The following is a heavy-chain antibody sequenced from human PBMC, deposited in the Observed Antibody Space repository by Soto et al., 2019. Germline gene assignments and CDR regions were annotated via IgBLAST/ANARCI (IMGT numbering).Heavy chain of an antibody. D-gene: IGHD1-26*01. J-gene: IGHJ2*01. CDR2: IYYSGST. CDR3: ARVPQGHSRDRYPPPWYFDL. V-gene: IGHV4-31*03. Sequence: QVQLQESGPGLVKPSQTLSLTCTVSGGSISSGGYYWSWIRQHPGKGLEWIGYIYYSGSTYYNPSLKSRVTISVDTAKNQFSMKLSSVTAADTAVYYCARVPQGHSRDRYPPPWYFDLWGRGTLVTVSS. CDR1: GGSISSGGYY.